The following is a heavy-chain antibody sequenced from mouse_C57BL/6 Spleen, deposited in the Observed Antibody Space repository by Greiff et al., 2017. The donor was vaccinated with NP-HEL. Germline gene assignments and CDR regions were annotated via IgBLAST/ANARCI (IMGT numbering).Heavy chain of an antibody. CDR2: INPNNGGT. J-gene: IGHJ1*03. D-gene: IGHD2-3*01. CDR1: GYTFTDYY. Sequence: EVQLQQSGPELVKPGASVKISCKASGYTFTDYYMNWVKQSHGKSLEWIGDINPNNGGTSYNQKFKGKATLTVDKSSSTAYMELRSLTSEDSAVYYCARVDDGYSHWYFDVWGTGTTVTVSS. V-gene: IGHV1-26*01. CDR3: ARVDDGYSHWYFDV.